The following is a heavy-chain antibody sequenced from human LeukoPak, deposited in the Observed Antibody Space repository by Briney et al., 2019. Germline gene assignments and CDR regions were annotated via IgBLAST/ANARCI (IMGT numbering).Heavy chain of an antibody. J-gene: IGHJ3*02. CDR2: IYYSGST. Sequence: SETLSVTCTVSGGSISSYYWSWIRQPPGKGLEWIGYIYYSGSTNYNPSLKSRVTISVDTSKNQFSLKLSSVAAADTAVYYCARSPRVYTHAFDIWGQGTMVTVSS. V-gene: IGHV4-59*01. CDR1: GGSISSYY. CDR3: ARSPRVYTHAFDI. D-gene: IGHD5-12*01.